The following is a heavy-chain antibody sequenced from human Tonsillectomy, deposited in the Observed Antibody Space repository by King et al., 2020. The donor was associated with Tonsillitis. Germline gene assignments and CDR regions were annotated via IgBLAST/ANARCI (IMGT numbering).Heavy chain of an antibody. CDR2: ISFDENIK. J-gene: IGHJ4*02. CDR3: AKGVAGQYSDDG. CDR1: GFIFNNYA. D-gene: IGHD6-19*01. V-gene: IGHV3-30*04. Sequence: VQLVESGGGVVQPGRSLRLSCAASGFIFNNYAMHWVRQAPGKGLEWVAFISFDENIKGYSDSVKGRFTISRDNSKNTVYLQMNSLRPEDTAFYFCAKGVAGQYSDDGCGQGTLVTVSS.